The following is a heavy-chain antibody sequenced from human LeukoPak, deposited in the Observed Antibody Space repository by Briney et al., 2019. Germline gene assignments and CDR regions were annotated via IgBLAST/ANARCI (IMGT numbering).Heavy chain of an antibody. Sequence: SETLTLTCTVSGGSFKGYYWSWIRQPAGEGLEWLGHIYASGTTTYNPSSNSRVTMSVDTSNNQFSLRLASVTAADTAVYYCARVADRFGYNYGIDEYFDYWGQGTLVTVSS. CDR1: GGSFKGYY. CDR3: ARVADRFGYNYGIDEYFDY. V-gene: IGHV4-4*07. D-gene: IGHD5-18*01. CDR2: IYASGTT. J-gene: IGHJ4*02.